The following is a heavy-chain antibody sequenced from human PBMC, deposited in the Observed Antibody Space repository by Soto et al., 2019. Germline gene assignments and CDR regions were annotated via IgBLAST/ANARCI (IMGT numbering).Heavy chain of an antibody. CDR1: GYTFTSYD. CDR2: MNPNSGNT. CDR3: ARERSAAGTGWFDP. V-gene: IGHV1-8*01. J-gene: IGHJ5*02. Sequence: QVQLVQSGAEVKKPGASVKVSCKASGYTFTSYDINWVRQATGQGLEWMGWMNPNSGNTGYAQKFQGRVTMTRNTSKSPAYIDLSSLRSEDTAVYYCARERSAAGTGWFDPWGQGTLVTVSS. D-gene: IGHD6-13*01.